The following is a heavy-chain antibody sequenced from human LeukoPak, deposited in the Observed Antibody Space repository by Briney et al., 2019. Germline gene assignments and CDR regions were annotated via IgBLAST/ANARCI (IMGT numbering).Heavy chain of an antibody. CDR2: MNPNSGNT. Sequence: ASVKVSCKASGYTFTSYDINWVRQATGQGLEWMGWMNPNSGNTGYAQKFQGRVTITADESTSTAYMELSSLRSEDTAVYYCATRREYYYDSSTFDIWGQGTMVTVSS. CDR1: GYTFTSYD. J-gene: IGHJ3*02. D-gene: IGHD3-22*01. V-gene: IGHV1-8*03. CDR3: ATRREYYYDSSTFDI.